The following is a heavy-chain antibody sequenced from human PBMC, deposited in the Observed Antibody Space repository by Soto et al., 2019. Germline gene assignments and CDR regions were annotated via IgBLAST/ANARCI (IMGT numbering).Heavy chain of an antibody. CDR3: ARARYQLLHPYYYGMDV. D-gene: IGHD2-2*01. CDR1: GGSISRYY. Sequence: QVQLQESGPGLVKPSETLSLTCTVSGGSISRYYWSWLRQSPGKGLEWIGYIHYSGSTKSNPSLKSRVTISVDTSRNQVALKLSSVTAADSAVYFCARARYQLLHPYYYGMDVWGQGTTVTVSS. J-gene: IGHJ6*02. CDR2: IHYSGST. V-gene: IGHV4-59*01.